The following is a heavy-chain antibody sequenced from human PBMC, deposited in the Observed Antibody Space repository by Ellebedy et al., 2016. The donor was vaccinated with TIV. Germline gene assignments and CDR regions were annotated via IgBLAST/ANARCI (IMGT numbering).Heavy chain of an antibody. CDR3: ARGRYYCSSTSCYAPSWFDP. V-gene: IGHV3-7*01. Sequence: GESLKISXAASGFTFSFYWMGWVRQAPGNGLQWVANIKQDGSEKHYDDSVKGRFTISRDNAKNSLYLQMNSLGAEDTAVYFCARGRYYCSSTSCYAPSWFDPWGQGTLVTVSS. D-gene: IGHD2-2*01. CDR1: GFTFSFYW. CDR2: IKQDGSEK. J-gene: IGHJ5*02.